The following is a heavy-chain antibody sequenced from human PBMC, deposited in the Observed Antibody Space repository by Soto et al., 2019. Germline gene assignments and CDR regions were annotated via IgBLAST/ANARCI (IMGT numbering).Heavy chain of an antibody. CDR3: ARARSELLLRLGALSLCLFHY. D-gene: IGHD3-16*02. CDR2: IYTSGST. V-gene: IGHV4-4*07. Sequence: PENLRVTKTVSGGSISSEYWSGSRQPAGKGLEWIGRIYTSGSTNYNPSLKSRVTMSVDTSKNQFSLKLSSVTAADTAVYYCARARSELLLRLGALSLCLFHYWGQGTRVTVS. J-gene: IGHJ4*02. CDR1: GGSISSEY.